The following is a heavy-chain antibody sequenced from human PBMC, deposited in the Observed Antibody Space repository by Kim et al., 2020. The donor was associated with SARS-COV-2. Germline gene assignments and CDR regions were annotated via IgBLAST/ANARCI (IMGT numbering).Heavy chain of an antibody. J-gene: IGHJ5*02. V-gene: IGHV3-49*03. Sequence: GGSLRLSCTASGFSFGDYAMSWFRQAPGKGLEWVGFIRSKAYGGTTDYAASVKGRFTISRDDSKSIVYLQMNSVKTEDTAVYYCTRGQYCSGGRCRLAWFDPWGQGTLVTVSS. CDR2: IRSKAYGGTT. CDR3: TRGQYCSGGRCRLAWFDP. D-gene: IGHD2-15*01. CDR1: GFSFGDYA.